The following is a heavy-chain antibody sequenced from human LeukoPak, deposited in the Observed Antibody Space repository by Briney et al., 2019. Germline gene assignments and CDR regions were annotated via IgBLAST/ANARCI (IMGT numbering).Heavy chain of an antibody. Sequence: GGSLRLSCAASGFTVSSNCMSWVRQAPGKGLEWVSVIYSGGSTYYADSVKGRFTISRDNSKNTLYLQMNSLRAEDTAVYYCASGSGSYRTPYYYMDVWGTGTTVTVSS. CDR2: IYSGGST. CDR3: ASGSGSYRTPYYYMDV. V-gene: IGHV3-53*01. D-gene: IGHD3-10*01. J-gene: IGHJ6*03. CDR1: GFTVSSNC.